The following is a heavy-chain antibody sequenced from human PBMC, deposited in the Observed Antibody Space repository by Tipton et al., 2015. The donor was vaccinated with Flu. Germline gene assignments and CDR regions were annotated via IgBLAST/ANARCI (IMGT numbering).Heavy chain of an antibody. CDR2: IHRSGSP. J-gene: IGHJ5*02. V-gene: IGHV4-38-2*01. D-gene: IGHD4-11*01. CDR3: ARRDCSNYVSEPKNWFDP. Sequence: TLSLTCSVSGDSIGSSYFWGWIRQPPGQGLEWIGNIHRSGSPYYNPSLKSRVTMSVDTSKNHFSLKLYSVTAADTAVYYCARRDCSNYVSEPKNWFDPWGQGTLVTVTS. CDR1: GDSIGSSYF.